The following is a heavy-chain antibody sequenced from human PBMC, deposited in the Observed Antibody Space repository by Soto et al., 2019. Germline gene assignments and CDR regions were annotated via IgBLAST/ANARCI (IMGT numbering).Heavy chain of an antibody. CDR3: ARDRAARVGTVTSYYYGMDV. CDR1: VFTFSSYE. Sequence: GGSLRLSCAASVFTFSSYEMNWVRQSPGKGLEWVSYISSSGSTIYYADSVKGRLTISRDNSKNTLYLQTNSPRAEDTAVYYCARDRAARVGTVTSYYYGMDVWGQGTTVTVSS. D-gene: IGHD4-17*01. J-gene: IGHJ6*02. V-gene: IGHV3-48*03. CDR2: ISSSGSTI.